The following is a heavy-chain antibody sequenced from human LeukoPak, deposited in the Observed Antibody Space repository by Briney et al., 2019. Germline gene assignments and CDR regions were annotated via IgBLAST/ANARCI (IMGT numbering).Heavy chain of an antibody. V-gene: IGHV4-31*03. Sequence: PSETLSLTCTVSGGSLSRGGYYWRWIRQHPGTGLEWIGYIYYSGSTYYNPSLKSRVTISVDTSKNQFSLKLSSVTAADTAVYYCATGLLLSRTLDYWGQGTLVTVSS. CDR2: IYYSGST. CDR3: ATGLLLSRTLDY. J-gene: IGHJ4*02. CDR1: GGSLSRGGYY. D-gene: IGHD3-22*01.